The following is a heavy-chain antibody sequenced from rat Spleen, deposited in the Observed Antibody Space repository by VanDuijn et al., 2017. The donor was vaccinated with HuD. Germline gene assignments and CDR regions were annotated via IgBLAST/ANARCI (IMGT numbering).Heavy chain of an antibody. V-gene: IGHV5-29*01. J-gene: IGHJ2*01. Sequence: EVQLVESGGGLVQPGRSLKLSCAASGFTFSNYGMAWVRQAPTKGLEWVATIKYDGSSTYHRDSVKGRFTISRDNAKSTLYLQMDSLRSEDTATYYCARHAVTTGIDYFDYWGQGVMVTVSS. CDR3: ARHAVTTGIDYFDY. CDR2: IKYDGSST. CDR1: GFTFSNYG. D-gene: IGHD1-9*01.